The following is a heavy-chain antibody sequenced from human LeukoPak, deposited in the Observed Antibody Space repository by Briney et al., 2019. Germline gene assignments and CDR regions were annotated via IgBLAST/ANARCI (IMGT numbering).Heavy chain of an antibody. V-gene: IGHV4-39*01. D-gene: IGHD6-13*01. J-gene: IGHJ5*02. CDR3: ARRTTAAAGTRWFDP. CDR2: IYYSGST. Sequence: SETLSLTCTVSGGSISSSNYYWGWIRQPPGKGLEWIGTIYYSGSTYYNPSLKSRVTISIDTSKNQFSLKLSSVTAADTAVYYCARRTTAAAGTRWFDPWGQGTLVTVSS. CDR1: GGSISSSNYY.